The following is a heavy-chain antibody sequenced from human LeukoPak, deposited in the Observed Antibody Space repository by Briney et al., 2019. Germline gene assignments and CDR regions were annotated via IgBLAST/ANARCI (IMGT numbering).Heavy chain of an antibody. CDR2: INTSGGST. V-gene: IGHV1-46*01. J-gene: IGHJ4*02. D-gene: IGHD3-3*01. CDR3: ARDEGIRFLEWLLVY. CDR1: GYTFTSYY. Sequence: ASVKVSCKASGYTFTSYYMHWVRQAPGQGLEWMGIINTSGGSTSYAQKFQGRVTMTRDTSTSTVYMELSSLRSEDTAVYYCARDEGIRFLEWLLVYWGQGTLVTVSS.